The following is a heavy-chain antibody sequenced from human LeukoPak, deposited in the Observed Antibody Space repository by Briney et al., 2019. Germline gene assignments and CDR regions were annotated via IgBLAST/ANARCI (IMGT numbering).Heavy chain of an antibody. CDR2: IGATGGNI. V-gene: IGHV3-23*01. Sequence: PGGSLRLSCAASGFTFSSYAMNWVRQAPGKGLEWVSVIGATGGNIYYADSVKGRFTISRDNSKNTLYLQMNSLRAEDTAVYYCAKDQWFGELLFYYYGMDVWGQGTTVTVSS. CDR3: AKDQWFGELLFYYYGMDV. D-gene: IGHD3-10*01. J-gene: IGHJ6*02. CDR1: GFTFSSYA.